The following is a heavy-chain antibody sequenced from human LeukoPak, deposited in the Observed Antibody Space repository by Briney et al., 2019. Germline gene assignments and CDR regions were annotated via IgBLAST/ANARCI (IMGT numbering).Heavy chain of an antibody. V-gene: IGHV3-48*04. CDR3: ARVVGDYDFWSDPDYMDV. J-gene: IGHJ6*03. CDR2: ISSSSSTI. Sequence: PGGSLRPSCAASGFTFSSYSMNWVRQAPGKGLEWVSYISSSSSTIYYADSVKGRFTISRDNAKNSLYLQMNSLRAEDTAVYYCARVVGDYDFWSDPDYMDVWGKGTTVTVSS. D-gene: IGHD3-3*01. CDR1: GFTFSSYS.